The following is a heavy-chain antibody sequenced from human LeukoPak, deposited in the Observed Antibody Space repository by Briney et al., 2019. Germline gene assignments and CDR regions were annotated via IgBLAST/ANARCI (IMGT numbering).Heavy chain of an antibody. CDR2: IYYSGST. CDR1: GGSISSYY. V-gene: IGHV4-59*01. CDR3: ASGGEDSFDY. J-gene: IGHJ4*02. Sequence: SETLSLTCTVSGGSISSYYWSWIRQPPGKGLEWIGYIYYSGSTNYNPSLKSRVTISVDASKNQFSLKLSSVTAADTVVYYCASGGEDSFDYWGQGTLVTVSS. D-gene: IGHD3-16*01.